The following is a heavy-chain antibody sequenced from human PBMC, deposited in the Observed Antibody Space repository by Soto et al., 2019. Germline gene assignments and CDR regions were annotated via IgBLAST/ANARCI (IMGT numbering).Heavy chain of an antibody. Sequence: ASVKVSCKASGYTFTSYGISWVRHAPGQGLEWMGWISAYNGNTNYAQKLQGRVTMTTDTSTSTAYMELRSLRSDDTAVYYCERAYGSGGSCYSAGGYYYYYMDVWGKGTTVTVSS. V-gene: IGHV1-18*01. J-gene: IGHJ6*03. CDR3: ERAYGSGGSCYSAGGYYYYYMDV. CDR1: GYTFTSYG. D-gene: IGHD2-15*01. CDR2: ISAYNGNT.